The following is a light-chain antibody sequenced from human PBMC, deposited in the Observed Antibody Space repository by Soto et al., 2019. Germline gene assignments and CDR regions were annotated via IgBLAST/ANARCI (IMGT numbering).Light chain of an antibody. V-gene: IGKV1-6*01. J-gene: IGKJ1*01. CDR3: LQDYGYPWT. Sequence: AIQATQSPSSLSASVGDRVTISCRASQGIGNDLGWYQQKPGKAPKLLIYEASTLQTGVASRFSGSGSGTDFTLTISSLQPEDFATYYCLQDYGYPWTFGQGTKVEVK. CDR2: EAS. CDR1: QGIGND.